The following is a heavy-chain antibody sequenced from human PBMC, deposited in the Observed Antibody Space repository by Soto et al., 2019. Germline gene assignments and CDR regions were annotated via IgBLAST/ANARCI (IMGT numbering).Heavy chain of an antibody. CDR2: IYYSGST. CDR3: ARHYYYSNGPLNLFDP. D-gene: IGHD3-22*01. V-gene: IGHV4-39*01. Sequence: SETLSLTYTVSGGSITNTDYYWGWIRQPPGKGLEYIGSIYYSGSTYYNPSLKSRVTISVDTSKSQFSLKMSSVTAADTAVYYCARHYYYSNGPLNLFDPWGQGTQVLGSS. J-gene: IGHJ5*02. CDR1: GGSITNTDYY.